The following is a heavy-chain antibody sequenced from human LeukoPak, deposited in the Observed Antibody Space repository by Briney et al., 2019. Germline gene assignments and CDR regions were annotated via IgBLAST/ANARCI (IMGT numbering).Heavy chain of an antibody. D-gene: IGHD4-17*01. CDR3: ARVRRYGDYACYYYYYMDV. CDR2: IIPIFGTA. CDR1: GGTFSSYA. Sequence: SVKVSCKASGGTFSSYAISWVRQAPGQGLEWMGGIIPIFGTANYAQKFQGRVTITTDESTSTAYMELSSLRSEDTAVYYCARVRRYGDYACYYYYYMDVWGKGTTVTVSS. V-gene: IGHV1-69*05. J-gene: IGHJ6*03.